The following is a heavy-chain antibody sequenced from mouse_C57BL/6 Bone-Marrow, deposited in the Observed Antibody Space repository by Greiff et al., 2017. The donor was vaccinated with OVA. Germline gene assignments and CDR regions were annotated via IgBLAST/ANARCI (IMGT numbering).Heavy chain of an antibody. CDR2: IYPGSGST. Sequence: QVQLQQPGAELVKPGASVKMSCKASGYTFTSYWITWVKQRPGQGLEWIGDIYPGSGSTNYNEKFKSKATLTVDTSSSTAYMHRSSLTSEDSAVYYCARSLYYTPDYWGQGNTLPGSS. V-gene: IGHV1-55*01. CDR3: ARSLYYTPDY. J-gene: IGHJ2*01. D-gene: IGHD2-12*01. CDR1: GYTFTSYW.